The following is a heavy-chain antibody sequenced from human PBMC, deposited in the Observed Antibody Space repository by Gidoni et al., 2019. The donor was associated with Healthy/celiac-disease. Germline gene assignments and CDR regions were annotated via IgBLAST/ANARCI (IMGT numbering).Heavy chain of an antibody. Sequence: QVQLVQSGAEVKKPGASVKVSCTASGYTFTSYYMHWVRQAPGQGLEWMGIINPSGGSTSYAQKFQGRVTMTRDTSTSTVYMELSSLRSEDTAVYYCASPKADLGSYLRGAMSSFDYWGQGTLVTVSS. J-gene: IGHJ4*02. D-gene: IGHD1-26*01. CDR1: GYTFTSYY. V-gene: IGHV1-46*01. CDR2: INPSGGST. CDR3: ASPKADLGSYLRGAMSSFDY.